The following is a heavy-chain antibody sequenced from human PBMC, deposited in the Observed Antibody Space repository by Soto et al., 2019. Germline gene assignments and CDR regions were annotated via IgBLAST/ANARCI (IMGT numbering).Heavy chain of an antibody. CDR3: AKEDGVEGVLTHGY. CDR2: ISGSGGRT. V-gene: IGHV3-23*01. CDR1: GFTFTSYA. D-gene: IGHD2-8*01. J-gene: IGHJ4*02. Sequence: EVQLLDSGGGLVQPGGSLTLSCAASGFTFTSYAMSWVRQAPGKGLEWVSAISGSGGRTYYADSVKGRFTISRDNSKNTLFLQLSSLRAEDRAVYYCAKEDGVEGVLTHGYWGQGTLVTVSS.